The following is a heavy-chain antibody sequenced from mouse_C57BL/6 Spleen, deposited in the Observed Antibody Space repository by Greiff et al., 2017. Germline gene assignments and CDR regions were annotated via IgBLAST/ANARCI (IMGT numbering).Heavy chain of an antibody. J-gene: IGHJ2*01. D-gene: IGHD2-4*01. V-gene: IGHV1-5*01. CDR1: GYTFTSYW. CDR3: AYDYDLYYFDY. Sequence: EVQLQQSGTVLARPGASVKMSCKTSGYTFTSYWMHWVKQRPGQGLEWIGAIYPGNSDTSYNQKFKGKAKLTAVTSASTAYMELSSLTNEDSAVYYCAYDYDLYYFDYWGQGTTLTVSS. CDR2: IYPGNSDT.